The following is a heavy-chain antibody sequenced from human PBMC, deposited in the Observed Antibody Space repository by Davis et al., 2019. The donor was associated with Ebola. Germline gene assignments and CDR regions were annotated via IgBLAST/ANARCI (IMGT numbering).Heavy chain of an antibody. Sequence: ASVKVSCKASGYTFTGYYMHWVRQAPGQGLEWMGWINPNSGGTNYAQKFQGRVTMTRDTSISTAYMELSRLRSDDTAVYYCASQEGGTIFGVAEGDQGGYYYMDVWGKGTTVTVSS. CDR2: INPNSGGT. CDR3: ASQEGGTIFGVAEGDQGGYYYMDV. V-gene: IGHV1-2*02. CDR1: GYTFTGYY. J-gene: IGHJ6*03. D-gene: IGHD3-3*01.